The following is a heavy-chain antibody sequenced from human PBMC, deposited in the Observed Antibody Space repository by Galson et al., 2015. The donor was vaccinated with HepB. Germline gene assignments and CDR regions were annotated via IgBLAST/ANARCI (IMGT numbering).Heavy chain of an antibody. D-gene: IGHD6-13*01. CDR2: IIPIFGTA. V-gene: IGHV1-69*13. CDR3: ARQQQLPPNWFDP. Sequence: SVKVSCKASGGTFSSYAISWVRQAPGQGLEWMGGIIPIFGTANYAQKFQGRVAITADESTSTAYMGLSSLRSEDTAVYYCARQQQLPPNWFDPWGQGTLVTVSS. CDR1: GGTFSSYA. J-gene: IGHJ5*02.